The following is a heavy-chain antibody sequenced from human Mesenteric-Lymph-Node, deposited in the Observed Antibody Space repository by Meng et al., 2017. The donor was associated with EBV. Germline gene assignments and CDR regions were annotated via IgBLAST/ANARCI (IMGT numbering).Heavy chain of an antibody. J-gene: IGHJ5*02. V-gene: IGHV2-5*02. CDR2: IYWDDDK. CDR3: AHRRALGSGWYEDWFDP. Sequence: QITLKESGPTLVKPXQTXTLTXXFSXXSLTTSGVGVGWIRQPPGKALEWLALIYWDDDKRYSPSLKSRLTITRDTSKNQVVLTMTNMDPVDTATYYCAHRRALGSGWYEDWFDPWGQGTLVTVSS. D-gene: IGHD6-19*01. CDR1: XXSLTTSGVG.